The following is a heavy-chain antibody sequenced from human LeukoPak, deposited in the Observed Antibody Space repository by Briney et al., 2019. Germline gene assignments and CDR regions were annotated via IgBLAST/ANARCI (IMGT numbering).Heavy chain of an antibody. J-gene: IGHJ4*02. D-gene: IGHD3-10*01. Sequence: SETLSLTCTVSGGSISNYYWSWIRQSPEKGLEWIGYVYYSGTTNYNPSLKSRVTISVDTSKNQFSLKLNSVTAADTAVYYCARDRVLWFGELLDYWGPGTLVTVSS. CDR3: ARDRVLWFGELLDY. CDR1: GGSISNYY. CDR2: VYYSGTT. V-gene: IGHV4-59*01.